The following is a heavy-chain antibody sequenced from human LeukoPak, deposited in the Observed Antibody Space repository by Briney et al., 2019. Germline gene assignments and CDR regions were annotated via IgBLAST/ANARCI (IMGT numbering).Heavy chain of an antibody. CDR3: ARYYDSSGGPFDY. D-gene: IGHD3-22*01. V-gene: IGHV3-23*01. J-gene: IGHJ4*02. Sequence: GGSLRLSCAASGFTFSSYGMSWVRQAPGKGLEWVSAISGSGGSTYYADSVKGRFTISRDNAKNSLYLQMNSLRAEDTALYYCARYYDSSGGPFDYWGQGTLVTVSS. CDR1: GFTFSSYG. CDR2: ISGSGGST.